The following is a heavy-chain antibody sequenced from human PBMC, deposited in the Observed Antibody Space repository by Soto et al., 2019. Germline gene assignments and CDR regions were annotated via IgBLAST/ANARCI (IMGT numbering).Heavy chain of an antibody. V-gene: IGHV1-46*01. Sequence: GASVKVSCKASGYAFTSYYMHWVRQAPGQGLEWMGIINPSGGSTSYAQKFQGRVTMTTDTSTSTAYMELSSLRSEDTAVYYCASEVKGPGAFDIWGQGTMVTVSS. J-gene: IGHJ3*02. CDR1: GYAFTSYY. CDR2: INPSGGST. D-gene: IGHD3-22*01. CDR3: ASEVKGPGAFDI.